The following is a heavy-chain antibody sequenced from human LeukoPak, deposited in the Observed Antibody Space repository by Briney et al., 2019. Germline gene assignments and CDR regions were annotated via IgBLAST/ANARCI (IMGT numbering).Heavy chain of an antibody. CDR1: GGSFSGYY. CDR2: INHNGST. Sequence: SETLSLTCAVYGGSFSGYYWSWIRQPPGKGLEWVGEINHNGSTNYNPSLKSRVTISVDTSKNQFSLKLSSVTAADPAVYYCARFTAAAGKGSIDYWGQGTLVTVSS. D-gene: IGHD6-13*01. J-gene: IGHJ4*02. V-gene: IGHV4-34*01. CDR3: ARFTAAAGKGSIDY.